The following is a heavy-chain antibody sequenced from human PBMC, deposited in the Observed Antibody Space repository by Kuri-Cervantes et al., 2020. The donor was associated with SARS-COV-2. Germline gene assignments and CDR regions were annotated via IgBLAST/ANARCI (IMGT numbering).Heavy chain of an antibody. CDR2: IIPILGIA. V-gene: IGHV1-69*04. Sequence: SVKVSCKASGGTFSSYAISWVRQAPGQGLEWMGRIIPILGIANYAQKFQGRVTITADKSTSTAYMELSSLRSDDTAVYYCARGLDTAMAYYFDYWGQGTLVTVSS. J-gene: IGHJ4*02. CDR1: GGTFSSYA. D-gene: IGHD5-18*01. CDR3: ARGLDTAMAYYFDY.